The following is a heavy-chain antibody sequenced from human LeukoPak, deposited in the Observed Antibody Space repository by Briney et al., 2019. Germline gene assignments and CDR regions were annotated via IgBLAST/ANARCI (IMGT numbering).Heavy chain of an antibody. Sequence: SGGSLRLSCAASGFTFSSYWMHWVRQAPGKGLVWVSRLNSDGSSTSYADSVKGRFTISRDNAKNTLYLQMNSLRAEETAVYYCARTPGDSYYYYGMDVCGQGTTVTVSS. CDR3: ARTPGDSYYYYGMDV. V-gene: IGHV3-74*01. CDR1: GFTFSSYW. D-gene: IGHD7-27*01. J-gene: IGHJ6*02. CDR2: LNSDGSST.